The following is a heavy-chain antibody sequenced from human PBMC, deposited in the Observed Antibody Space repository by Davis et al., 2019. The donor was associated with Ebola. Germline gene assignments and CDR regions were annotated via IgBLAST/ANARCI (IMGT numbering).Heavy chain of an antibody. D-gene: IGHD3-22*01. V-gene: IGHV4-30-4*01. CDR1: GGSISSGDYY. CDR2: IYYSGST. J-gene: IGHJ5*02. Sequence: PSETLSLTCTVSGGSISSGDYYWSWIRQPPGKGLEWIGYIYYSGSTYYNPSLKSRVTISVDTSKNQFSLKPSSVTAADTAVYYCARGSYDSSGWWFDPWGQGTLVTVSS. CDR3: ARGSYDSSGWWFDP.